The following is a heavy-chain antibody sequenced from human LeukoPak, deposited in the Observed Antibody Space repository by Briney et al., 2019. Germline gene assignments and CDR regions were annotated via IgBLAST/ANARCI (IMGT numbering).Heavy chain of an antibody. D-gene: IGHD5-18*01. V-gene: IGHV1-2*02. CDR1: GYTFTGYN. CDR2: IDPNSGGT. J-gene: IGHJ4*02. CDR3: ARGASGYSYGYEDLDY. Sequence: ASVKVSCKASGYTFTGYNMHWVRQAPGQGLEWMGWIDPNSGGTNYAQKFQGRVTMTRDTSISTAYMELSGLRSDDTAVYYCARGASGYSYGYEDLDYWGQGTLVTVSS.